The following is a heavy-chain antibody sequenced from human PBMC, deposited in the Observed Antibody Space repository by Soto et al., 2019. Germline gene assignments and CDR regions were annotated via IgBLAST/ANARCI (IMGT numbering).Heavy chain of an antibody. V-gene: IGHV4-30-4*08. CDR3: ARVPSPFDYYYAMDV. CDR2: IYYSGST. CDR1: GGSISSGGYY. Sequence: KASETLSLTCTVSGGSISSGGYYWSWIRQHPGKGLEWIGYIYYSGSTYYNPSLKSRLTMSLDASQNQFSLKLNSLTDADTAVYFCARVPSPFDYYYAMDVWGQGTTVTVSS. D-gene: IGHD3-16*01. J-gene: IGHJ6*02.